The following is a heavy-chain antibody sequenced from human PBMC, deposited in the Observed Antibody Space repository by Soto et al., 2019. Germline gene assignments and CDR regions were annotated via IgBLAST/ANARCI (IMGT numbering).Heavy chain of an antibody. D-gene: IGHD3-16*02. V-gene: IGHV3-30*18. J-gene: IGHJ4*02. CDR1: GFTFSSYA. CDR3: AKALGELSPESYDY. Sequence: ESGGGVVQPGRSLRLSCAASGFTFSSYAMHWVRQAPGKGLEWVAVISYDGSDKYYADSVKGRFTISRDNSKNTPNLQMNSLRADDTAVYYCAKALGELSPESYDYWGQGTLITVSS. CDR2: ISYDGSDK.